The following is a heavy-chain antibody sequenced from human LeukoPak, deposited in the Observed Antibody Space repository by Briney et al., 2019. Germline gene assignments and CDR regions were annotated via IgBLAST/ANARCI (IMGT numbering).Heavy chain of an antibody. Sequence: GASVTVSCKASGYAFTDFYIHWVRQAPGQGLEWMGWINPKSGGTTYAQKFQGRVTMTTDTSISTAYLELNGLRSDDTAVYYCARDLGYGSGSFSNWGQGAIVTVSS. CDR1: GYAFTDFY. V-gene: IGHV1-2*02. CDR3: ARDLGYGSGSFSN. CDR2: INPKSGGT. D-gene: IGHD3-10*01. J-gene: IGHJ4*02.